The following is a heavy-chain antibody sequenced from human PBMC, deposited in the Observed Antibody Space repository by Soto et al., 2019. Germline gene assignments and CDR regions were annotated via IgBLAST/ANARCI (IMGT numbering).Heavy chain of an antibody. J-gene: IGHJ6*02. CDR1: EGTFSSYA. V-gene: IGHV1-69*01. CDR2: IIPIFGTA. CDR3: ASAYVDIVATLWTPPYYYGMDV. Sequence: QVQLVQSGAEVKKPGSSVKVSCKASEGTFSSYAISWVRQAPGQGLEWMGGIIPIFGTANYAQKFQGRVTITADESTSTAYMELSSLRSEDTAVYYCASAYVDIVATLWTPPYYYGMDVWGQGTTVTVSS. D-gene: IGHD5-12*01.